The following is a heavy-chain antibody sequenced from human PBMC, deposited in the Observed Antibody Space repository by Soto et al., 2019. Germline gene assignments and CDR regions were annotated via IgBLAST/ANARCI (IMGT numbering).Heavy chain of an antibody. J-gene: IGHJ4*02. CDR1: GFTFSGYS. V-gene: IGHV3-21*01. Sequence: GGSLRLSCAGSGFTFSGYSMNWVRQAPGKALEWVSSISSSSNNMYYTDSVKGRFTMSRDNAKNSLYLQMNSLRVDDTAVYYCARDLASATGTFDYWGQGTLVTSPQ. CDR2: ISSSSNNM. D-gene: IGHD1-1*01. CDR3: ARDLASATGTFDY.